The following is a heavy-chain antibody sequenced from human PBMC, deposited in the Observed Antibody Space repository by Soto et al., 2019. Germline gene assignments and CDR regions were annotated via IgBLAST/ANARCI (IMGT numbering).Heavy chain of an antibody. CDR1: GFTFSDYY. CDR2: ISGTGSTT. J-gene: IGHJ4*02. D-gene: IGHD5-12*01. V-gene: IGHV3-11*01. CDR3: VRRGYSGYVIH. Sequence: GGSLRLSCAASGFTFSDYYMSWIRQAPEKGLEWVSYISGTGSTTYYTDSVKGRFAISRDNAKNSLYLQMSSLRADDTAVYYCVRRGYSGYVIHWGQGILVTVSS.